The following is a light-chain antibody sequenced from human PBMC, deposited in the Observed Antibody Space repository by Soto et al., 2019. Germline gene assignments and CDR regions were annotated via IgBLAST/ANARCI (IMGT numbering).Light chain of an antibody. CDR2: SDN. Sequence: QSVLTQPPSASGTPGQRVTISCSGSSSNIGTNTVIWYQQLPGAAPKLLIYSDNQRPSGVPDRFSGSKSGTSASLAISGLQSEDEADYYCQSYDSSLSGYVFGTGTKVTVL. V-gene: IGLV1-44*01. CDR1: SSNIGTNT. J-gene: IGLJ1*01. CDR3: QSYDSSLSGYV.